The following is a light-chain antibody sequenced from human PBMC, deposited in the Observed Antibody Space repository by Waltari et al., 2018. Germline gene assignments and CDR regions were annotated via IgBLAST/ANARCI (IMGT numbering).Light chain of an antibody. CDR2: AAS. CDR3: QQSYSTLLYT. J-gene: IGKJ2*01. CDR1: ESLSSY. Sequence: DIQMTQSPSSLSASVGDRVTITCRASESLSSYLNWYQQKPGTAPKLLIFAASRLRSGVPSRFSGSGSGTEFTLTISSLQPEDFGTYYCQQSYSTLLYTFGQGTKLEIK. V-gene: IGKV1-39*01.